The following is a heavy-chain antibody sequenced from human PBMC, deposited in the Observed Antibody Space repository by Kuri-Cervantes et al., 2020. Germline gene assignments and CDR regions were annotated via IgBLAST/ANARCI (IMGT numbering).Heavy chain of an antibody. CDR3: ASYGDLHYFDY. Sequence: SETLSLTCTVSGGSISSSSYYWGWIRQPPGKGLEWIGSIYYSGSTYYNPSLKSRVTISVDTSKNQFSLKLSSVTAADMAVYYCASYGDLHYFDYWGQGTLVTVSS. CDR2: IYYSGST. J-gene: IGHJ4*02. D-gene: IGHD4-17*01. V-gene: IGHV4-39*01. CDR1: GGSISSSSYY.